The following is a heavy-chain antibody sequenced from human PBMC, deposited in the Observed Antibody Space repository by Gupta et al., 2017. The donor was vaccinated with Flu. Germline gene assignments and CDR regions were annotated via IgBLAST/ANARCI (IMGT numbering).Heavy chain of an antibody. V-gene: IGHV3-7*01. CDR3: ARYDSGSHAGYDY. Sequence: FNRYWMSWVRQAPGKGLEWVANIKEDGSEKDYVDSVKGRFSIFRDNAENSLNLQMNSRRAEDTAVYYCARYDSGSHAGYDYWGQGTLVTVSS. D-gene: IGHD3-10*01. CDR1: FNRYW. CDR2: IKEDGSEK. J-gene: IGHJ4*02.